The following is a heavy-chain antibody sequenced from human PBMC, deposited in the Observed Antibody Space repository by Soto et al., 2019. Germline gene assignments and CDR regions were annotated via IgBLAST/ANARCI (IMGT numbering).Heavy chain of an antibody. D-gene: IGHD5-12*01. CDR1: GGSISTYY. Sequence: SETLSLTCSVSGGSISTYYWSWIRQSPGKGLEFIGCIFSSGGTNYNPALKSRFTISRDNSKNTLYLQMNSLRAEDTAVYYCARDRPAKDIVTTLGMDVWGQGTTVTAP. CDR2: IFSSGGT. V-gene: IGHV4-4*08. CDR3: ARDRPAKDIVTTLGMDV. J-gene: IGHJ6*02.